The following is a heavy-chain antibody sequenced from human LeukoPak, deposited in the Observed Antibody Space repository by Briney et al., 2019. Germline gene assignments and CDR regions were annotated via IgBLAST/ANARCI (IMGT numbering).Heavy chain of an antibody. CDR3: ARDVDYGGNSVDY. CDR2: ISSSSSYI. V-gene: IGHV3-21*01. Sequence: GGSLRLSCAASGFTFSSYSMNWVRQAPGKGLEWVSSISSSSSYIYYADSVKGRFTISRDNAKNSLYLQMNSLRAEDTAVYYCARDVDYGGNSVDYWGQGNLVTVSS. D-gene: IGHD4-23*01. CDR1: GFTFSSYS. J-gene: IGHJ4*02.